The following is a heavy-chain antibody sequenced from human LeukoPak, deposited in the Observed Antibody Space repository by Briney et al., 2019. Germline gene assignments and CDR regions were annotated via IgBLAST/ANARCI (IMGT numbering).Heavy chain of an antibody. CDR2: IYTSGST. V-gene: IGHV4-61*02. CDR3: ARSCSSTSCYDPLNYYYYMDV. CDR1: GGSISSGSYY. D-gene: IGHD2-2*01. J-gene: IGHJ6*03. Sequence: SETLSLTRTVSGGSISSGSYYWSWIRQPAGKGLEWIGRIYTSGSTNYNPSLKSRVTISVDTSKNQFSLKLSSVIAADTAVYYCARSCSSTSCYDPLNYYYYMDVWGKGTTVTVSS.